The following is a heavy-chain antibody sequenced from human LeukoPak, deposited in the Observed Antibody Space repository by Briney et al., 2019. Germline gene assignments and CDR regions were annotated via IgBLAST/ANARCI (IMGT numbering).Heavy chain of an antibody. CDR1: GYTFTGYY. CDR2: INPNSGGT. J-gene: IGHJ4*02. D-gene: IGHD1-1*01. V-gene: IGHV1-2*06. CDR3: ASWDWNPNYYFDY. Sequence: EASVNVSCKTSGYTFTGYYMHWVRQAPGQGLEWMGRINPNSGGTNYAQKFQGRVTMTRDTSITTAYMELSSLRSDDTAVYYCASWDWNPNYYFDYWGQGTLVTVSS.